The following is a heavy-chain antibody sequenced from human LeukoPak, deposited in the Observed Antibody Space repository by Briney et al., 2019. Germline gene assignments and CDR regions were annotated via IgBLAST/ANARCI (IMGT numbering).Heavy chain of an antibody. Sequence: PWGSLRLSCAASGFSFGSYWMHWVRRAPGKGLVWVSRIQSDGSSTDYADSVRGRFTISRDNAKNMLFLQMNSLRAEDTAIYYCVRGAPFDFWGQGTLVTVSS. CDR3: VRGAPFDF. J-gene: IGHJ4*02. CDR1: GFSFGSYW. V-gene: IGHV3-74*01. CDR2: IQSDGSST.